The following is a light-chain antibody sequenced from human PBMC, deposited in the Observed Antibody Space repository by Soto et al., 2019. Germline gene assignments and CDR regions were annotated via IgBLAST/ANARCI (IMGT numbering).Light chain of an antibody. V-gene: IGKV1-12*01. CDR2: SAS. J-gene: IGKJ3*01. CDR1: QDINRW. CDR3: QQAHSSPLT. Sequence: IQMTQSPSSVSASVGDRVTITCRASQDINRWLAWHQQKPGEAPNLLIFSASSLQVGVPSRFSGSGSGTHFTLTITNLQPEDVATYYCQQAHSSPLTFGPGTKVDIK.